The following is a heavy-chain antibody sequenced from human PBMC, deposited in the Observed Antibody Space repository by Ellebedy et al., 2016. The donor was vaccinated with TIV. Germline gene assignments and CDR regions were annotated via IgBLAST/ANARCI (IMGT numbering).Heavy chain of an antibody. CDR1: GFTFREAW. V-gene: IGHV3-11*04. D-gene: IGHD2-21*02. CDR3: ARKRDCGGDCYTFQH. Sequence: GESLKISXAASGFTFREAWMSWVRQAPGKGLEWVSYISSSSSTIYYADSVKGRFTISRDNAKNSLYLQMNSLRAEDTAVYYCARKRDCGGDCYTFQHWGQGTLVTVSS. J-gene: IGHJ1*01. CDR2: ISSSSSTI.